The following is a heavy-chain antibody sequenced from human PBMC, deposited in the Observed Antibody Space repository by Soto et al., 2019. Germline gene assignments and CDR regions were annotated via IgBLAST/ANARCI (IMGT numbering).Heavy chain of an antibody. CDR3: ARDRGVGATDAFDI. Sequence: SPTLSLTCAISGDSVSINSAAWNWIMQSPSRGLEWPGRTYYRSKLYNDYAVSVKSRITINPDTSKNQFSLQLNSVTPEDTAVYYCARDRGVGATDAFDIWGQGTMVTVSS. CDR2: TYYRSKLYN. D-gene: IGHD1-26*01. CDR1: GDSVSINSAA. V-gene: IGHV6-1*01. J-gene: IGHJ3*02.